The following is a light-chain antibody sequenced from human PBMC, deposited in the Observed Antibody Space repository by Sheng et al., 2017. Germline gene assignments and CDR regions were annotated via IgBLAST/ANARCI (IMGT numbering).Light chain of an antibody. CDR1: QSVSSY. CDR2: DAS. V-gene: IGKV3-11*01. CDR3: QQYDRSPLT. Sequence: EIVLTQSPATLSLSPGERATLSCRASQSVSSYLAWYQQKPGQAPRLLIYDASNRATGIPARFSGSGSGTDFTLTINRLEAEDFAVYYCQQYDRSPLTFGGGTKVEIK. J-gene: IGKJ4*01.